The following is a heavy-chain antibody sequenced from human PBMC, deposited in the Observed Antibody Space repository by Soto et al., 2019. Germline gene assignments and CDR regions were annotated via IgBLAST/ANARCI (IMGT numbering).Heavy chain of an antibody. Sequence: PGGSLGLSCAASGFTVSSYGMSWVRQAPGKGLERVANIKQEGSEKYYVDSVKGRFTISRDNAKNSLYLQMNSLRAEDTAVYYCARDPSIVLVPAATYYYYYYGMDVWGQGTTVTVSS. CDR2: IKQEGSEK. CDR3: ARDPSIVLVPAATYYYYYYGMDV. D-gene: IGHD2-2*01. V-gene: IGHV3-7*01. CDR1: GFTVSSYG. J-gene: IGHJ6*02.